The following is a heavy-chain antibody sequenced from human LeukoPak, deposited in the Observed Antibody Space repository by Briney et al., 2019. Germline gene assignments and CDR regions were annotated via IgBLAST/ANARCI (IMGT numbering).Heavy chain of an antibody. CDR2: IKQDGSEK. CDR1: GFTFSSYW. J-gene: IGHJ6*03. V-gene: IGHV3-7*01. D-gene: IGHD3-3*01. Sequence: PGGSLRLSCAASGFTFSSYWMSWVRQAPGKGLEWVANIKQDGSEKYYVDSVKGRFTISRANAKNSLYLQMNSLRAEDTAVYYCARDRDAYDFWSGSYYYYYMDVWGKGTTVTVSS. CDR3: ARDRDAYDFWSGSYYYYYMDV.